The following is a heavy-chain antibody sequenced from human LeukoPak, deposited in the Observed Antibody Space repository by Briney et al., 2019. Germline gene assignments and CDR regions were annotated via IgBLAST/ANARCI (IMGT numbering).Heavy chain of an antibody. J-gene: IGHJ6*03. Sequence: PSETLSLTCTVSGGSISSYYWSWIRQPAGKGLEWIGRIYTSGSTNYNPSLKSRVTMSVDTSKNQFSLKLSSVTAADTAVYYCARDQCYYDSSGYYYYYMDVWGKGTTVTVSS. CDR1: GGSISSYY. D-gene: IGHD3-22*01. V-gene: IGHV4-4*07. CDR3: ARDQCYYDSSGYYYYYMDV. CDR2: IYTSGST.